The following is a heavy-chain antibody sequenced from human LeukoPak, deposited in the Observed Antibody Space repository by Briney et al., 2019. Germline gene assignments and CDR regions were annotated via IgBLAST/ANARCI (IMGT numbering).Heavy chain of an antibody. CDR1: GFTFSYYW. Sequence: GGSLRLSCAASGFTFSYYWMYWVRQAPGKGPMWVSRISPDGSDTNYADPVKGRFTISRDNAKNMLYLQMNSLKPEDTAVYYCARDLSVPWGQGAPVTVSS. J-gene: IGHJ1*01. CDR3: ARDLSVP. CDR2: ISPDGSDT. D-gene: IGHD3-3*01. V-gene: IGHV3-74*01.